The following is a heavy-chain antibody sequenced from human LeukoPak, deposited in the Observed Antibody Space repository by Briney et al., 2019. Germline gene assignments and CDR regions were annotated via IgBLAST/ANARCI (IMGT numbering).Heavy chain of an antibody. Sequence: PSETLSLTCAVYGGSFSGYYWSWIRQPPGKGLEWIGEINHSGSTNYNPSLKSRVTISVDTSKNQFSLKLSSVTAADTAVYYCARGNPHSSGYSYVDYWGQGTLVIVSS. CDR3: ARGNPHSSGYSYVDY. CDR2: INHSGST. V-gene: IGHV4-34*01. J-gene: IGHJ4*02. CDR1: GGSFSGYY. D-gene: IGHD5-18*01.